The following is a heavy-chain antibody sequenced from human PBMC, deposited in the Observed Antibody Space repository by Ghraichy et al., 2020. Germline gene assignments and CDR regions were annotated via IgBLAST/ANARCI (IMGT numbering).Heavy chain of an antibody. D-gene: IGHD6-6*01. J-gene: IGHJ4*02. CDR3: ARDAAARPRSFEF. V-gene: IGHV4-59*01. Sequence: SQTLSLTCSVSDDSMSSYYWNRVRQPPGKTLEWIGYIYYTGTTDYNPSLKGRVAISLDTSKKQFSLKLSSVTAADTAVYYCARDAAARPRSFEFWGQGTLVTVSS. CDR2: IYYTGTT. CDR1: DDSMSSYY.